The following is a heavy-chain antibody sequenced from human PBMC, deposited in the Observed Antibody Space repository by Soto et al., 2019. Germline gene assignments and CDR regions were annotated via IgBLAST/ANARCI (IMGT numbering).Heavy chain of an antibody. D-gene: IGHD4-17*01. V-gene: IGHV1-18*01. CDR1: GYTFTSYG. CDR3: AWGHDYGDYFDH. Sequence: ASVKVSCKASGYTFTSYGISWVRQAPGQGLEWMGWISAYNGNTNYAQKLQGRVTMTTDTSTSTAYMELRSLRSDDTAAYYCAWGHDYGDYFDHWVQGTLVTVSS. CDR2: ISAYNGNT. J-gene: IGHJ4*02.